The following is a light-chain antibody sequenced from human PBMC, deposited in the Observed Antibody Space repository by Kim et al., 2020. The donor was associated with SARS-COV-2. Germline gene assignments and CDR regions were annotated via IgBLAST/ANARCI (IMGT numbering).Light chain of an antibody. CDR2: DVR. J-gene: IGLJ3*02. CDR3: TSYTSSSWV. CDR1: SSDVGGFKY. Sequence: QSALTQPASVSGSPGQSITISCTGTSSDVGGFKYVSWYQQHPGKAPKLMIYDVRNRPSGVSYRFSGSKSGNTASLTISGLQAEDEADYYCTSYTSSSWVFGGGTQLTVL. V-gene: IGLV2-14*03.